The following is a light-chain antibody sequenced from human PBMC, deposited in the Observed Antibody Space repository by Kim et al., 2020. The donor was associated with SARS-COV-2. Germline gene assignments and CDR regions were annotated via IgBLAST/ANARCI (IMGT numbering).Light chain of an antibody. J-gene: IGLJ3*02. V-gene: IGLV7-43*01. CDR1: TGAVNSEYY. Sequence: GGTGTLYCSGSTGAVNSEYYPNWFQQKPGQAPRALIFSTSLKYSWTPARFSGSLLGGKAALTVSGVQPEDEADYYCLLYYGTTQGVFGGGTQLTVL. CDR3: LLYYGTTQGV. CDR2: STS.